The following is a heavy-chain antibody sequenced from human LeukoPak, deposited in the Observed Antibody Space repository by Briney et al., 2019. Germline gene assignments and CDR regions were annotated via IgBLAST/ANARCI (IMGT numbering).Heavy chain of an antibody. V-gene: IGHV3-30*18. CDR1: GFTFSSYG. Sequence: PGGSLRLSCAASGFTFSSYGMHWVRQAPGKGLEWVAVISYDGSNKYYADSVKGRFTISRDNSKNTLYLQMNSLRAEDTAVYYCAKDVYYDSSGLTPNFDYWGQGTLVTVSS. CDR2: ISYDGSNK. J-gene: IGHJ4*02. CDR3: AKDVYYDSSGLTPNFDY. D-gene: IGHD3-22*01.